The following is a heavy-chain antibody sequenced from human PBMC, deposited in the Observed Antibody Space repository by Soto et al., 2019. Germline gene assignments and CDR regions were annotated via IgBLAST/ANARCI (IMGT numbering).Heavy chain of an antibody. D-gene: IGHD6-13*01. V-gene: IGHV4-59*08. Sequence: ASETLSLTCTVSGGSISSYYWSWIRQSPGKGLEWIGYIYYSGSTNYNPPLKSRVTISVDTSKNQFSLKLSSVTAADAAVYYCARHGEHSSSWYFDYWGQGTLVTVSS. CDR1: GGSISSYY. CDR2: IYYSGST. CDR3: ARHGEHSSSWYFDY. J-gene: IGHJ4*02.